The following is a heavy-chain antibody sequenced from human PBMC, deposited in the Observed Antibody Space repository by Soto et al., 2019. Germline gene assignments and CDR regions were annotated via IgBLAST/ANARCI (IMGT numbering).Heavy chain of an antibody. J-gene: IGHJ5*02. V-gene: IGHV4-59*01. D-gene: IGHD3-22*01. CDR2: IYYSGST. CDR3: AREAGYYDRSGYNWFDP. Sequence: QVQLQESGPGLVKPSETLSLTCTVSGGSISHYYWSWIRQPPGKGLEWIGYIYYSGSTNYNPSLKSRVTISLDTSKNQFSLIVSSVTAAATAVYYCAREAGYYDRSGYNWFDPWGQGIQVTVSS. CDR1: GGSISHYY.